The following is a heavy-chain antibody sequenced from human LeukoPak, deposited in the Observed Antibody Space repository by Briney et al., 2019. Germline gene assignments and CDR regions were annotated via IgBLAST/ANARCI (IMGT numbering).Heavy chain of an antibody. J-gene: IGHJ4*02. CDR2: INHSGST. Sequence: SETLSLTCAVYGGSFSGYYWSWIRQPPGKGLEWIGEINHSGSTNYNPSLKSRVTISVDTSKNQFSLKLSSVTAADTAVYYCARPRRYCSGGSCYSGVRGFYFDYWGQGTLVTVSS. CDR1: GGSFSGYY. CDR3: ARPRRYCSGGSCYSGVRGFYFDY. V-gene: IGHV4-34*01. D-gene: IGHD2-15*01.